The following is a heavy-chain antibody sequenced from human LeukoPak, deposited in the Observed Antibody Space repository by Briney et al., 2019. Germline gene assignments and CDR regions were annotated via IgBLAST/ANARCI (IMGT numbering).Heavy chain of an antibody. CDR2: INHSGGT. D-gene: IGHD3-3*01. J-gene: IGHJ4*02. CDR1: GGSFSGYY. Sequence: SETLSLTRAVYGGSFSGYYWSWIRQPPGKGLEWIGEINHSGGTNYNPSLKSRVTISVDTSKNQFSLKLSSVTAADTAVYYCARGRSGDFDYWGQGTLVTVSS. V-gene: IGHV4-34*01. CDR3: ARGRSGDFDY.